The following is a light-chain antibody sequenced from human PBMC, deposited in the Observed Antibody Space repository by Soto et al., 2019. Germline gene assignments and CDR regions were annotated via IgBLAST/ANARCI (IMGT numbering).Light chain of an antibody. CDR1: RSVSSN. V-gene: IGKV3-15*01. CDR3: QQYNNWPT. Sequence: EIVMTQSPATLSVSPGERATLSCRASRSVSSNLAWYQQKPGQAPRLLIYGASTRATGIPARFSGSGSGTEFTLTISSLQSEDFAVYSCQQYNNWPTFGPGTKVDIK. J-gene: IGKJ3*01. CDR2: GAS.